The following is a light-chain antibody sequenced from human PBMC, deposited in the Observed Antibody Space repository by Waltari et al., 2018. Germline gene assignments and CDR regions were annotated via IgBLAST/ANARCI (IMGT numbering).Light chain of an antibody. CDR2: SAS. V-gene: IGKV3-15*01. CDR1: QSVSTN. CDR3: QQYNDWPRT. J-gene: IGKJ2*01. Sequence: EIVMTQSPVTLSVSPGERATLSCRASQSVSTNLAWYRKRPGQAPRLLMYSASTRASGLPARFSGSGSGTEFTLTISSLHSEDFAVYYCQQYNDWPRTFGQGTKLEI.